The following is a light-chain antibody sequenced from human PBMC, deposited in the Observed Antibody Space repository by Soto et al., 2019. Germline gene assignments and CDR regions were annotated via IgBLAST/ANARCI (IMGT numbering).Light chain of an antibody. CDR3: PQHSNWPWT. CDR1: QSVSSY. V-gene: IGKV3-11*01. J-gene: IGKJ1*01. CDR2: DAS. Sequence: EIVLTQSPATLSLSPGERATLSCRASQSVSSYLAWYQQKPGQAPRLLIYDASNRATGIPARFSGSGSGTDFTLTISSLEPEEFAVYYCPQHSNWPWTFGQGTKVEIK.